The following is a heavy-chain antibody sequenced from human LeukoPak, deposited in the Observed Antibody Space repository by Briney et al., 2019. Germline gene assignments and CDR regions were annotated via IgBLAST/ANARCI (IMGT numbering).Heavy chain of an antibody. J-gene: IGHJ6*03. CDR2: INPNTGGT. CDR1: GYIFTDYY. V-gene: IGHV1-2*02. D-gene: IGHD2-8*02. Sequence: ASVKVSCKASGYIFTDYYMHWVRQAPGQGLEWMGWINPNTGGTNYAQKFQGRVTMTRDTSISTAYMELSRLTSDDTAVYYCARGHAGGNYRYYYMDLWGKGTTVTVSS. CDR3: ARGHAGGNYRYYYMDL.